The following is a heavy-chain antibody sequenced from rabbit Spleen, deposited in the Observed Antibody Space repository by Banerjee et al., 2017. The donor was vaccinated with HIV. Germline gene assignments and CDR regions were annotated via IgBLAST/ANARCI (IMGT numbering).Heavy chain of an antibody. D-gene: IGHD1-1*01. CDR2: IDPLFGST. CDR1: GFSFSSDSD. CDR3: VRGASSSGYYSL. Sequence: QLEESGGDLVKPEGSLTLSCKASGFSFSSDSDMCWVRQAPGKGLEWIGYIDPLFGSTYYANWVNGQFTISSHNAQNTLYLQLNSLTAADTATYFCVRGASSSGYYSLWGPGTLVPVS. V-gene: IGHV1S7*01. J-gene: IGHJ4*01.